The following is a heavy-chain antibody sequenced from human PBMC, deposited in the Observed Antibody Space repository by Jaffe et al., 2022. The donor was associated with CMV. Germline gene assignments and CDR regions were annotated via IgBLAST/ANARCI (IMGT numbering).Heavy chain of an antibody. D-gene: IGHD5-12*01. CDR1: GFTFSNYA. V-gene: IGHV3-23*01. J-gene: IGHJ4*02. Sequence: EVQLLESGGGLVQPGGSLRLSCAASGFTFSNYAMTWVRQAPGRGLEWVSTISDSGGRTYSADSVTGRFTISRDNSKNTLYLQMKSLRVEDSAIYYCAKIGFGGYAFGGVDYWGQGALVTVSS. CDR3: AKIGFGGYAFGGVDY. CDR2: ISDSGGRT.